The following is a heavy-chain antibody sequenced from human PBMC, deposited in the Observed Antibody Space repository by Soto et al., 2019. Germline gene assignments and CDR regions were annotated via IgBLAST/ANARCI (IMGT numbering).Heavy chain of an antibody. J-gene: IGHJ3*02. V-gene: IGHV3-7*01. Sequence: GGSLRLSCAASGFTFSSYWMSWVRQAPGKGLEWVANIKQDGSEKYYVDSVKGRFTISRDNAKNSLYLQMNSLRAEDPAVYYCASLYYGDYRDAFDIWGQGTMVTVSS. CDR2: IKQDGSEK. CDR1: GFTFSSYW. D-gene: IGHD4-17*01. CDR3: ASLYYGDYRDAFDI.